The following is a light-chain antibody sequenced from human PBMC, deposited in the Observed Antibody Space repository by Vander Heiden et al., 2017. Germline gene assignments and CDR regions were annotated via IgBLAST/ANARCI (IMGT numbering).Light chain of an antibody. Sequence: FLLTQPHSVSESPRETVIISCTRSSGNIASTYMQWYQQRPGSVPTTVIYENDQRPSGVPDRFTGSIDISSNSASLTISGLKTEDEADYFCQSYDSNNHVIFGGGTKVTVL. CDR2: END. J-gene: IGLJ2*01. CDR3: QSYDSNNHVI. V-gene: IGLV6-57*03. CDR1: SGNIASTY.